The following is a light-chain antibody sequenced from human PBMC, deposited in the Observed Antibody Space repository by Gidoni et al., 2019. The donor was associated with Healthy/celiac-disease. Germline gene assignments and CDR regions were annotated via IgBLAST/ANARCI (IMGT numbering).Light chain of an antibody. V-gene: IGLV2-14*01. CDR3: SSYTSSSRV. J-gene: IGLJ2*01. CDR2: DVS. Sequence: QSALTQPASVSGSPGQSITISCTGTSSDVGCYNYVSWYQQHPGKAPKLMIYDVSNRPSGVSNRFSGSKSGNTASLTSSGLQAEDEADYYCSSYTSSSRVFGGGTKLTVL. CDR1: SSDVGCYNY.